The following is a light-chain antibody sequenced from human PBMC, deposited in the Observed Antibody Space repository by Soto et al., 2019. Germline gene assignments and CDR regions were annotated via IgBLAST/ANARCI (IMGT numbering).Light chain of an antibody. V-gene: IGLV1-47*01. J-gene: IGLJ3*02. CDR1: RSNIASAI. CDR3: VAWDDNLSSRV. CDR2: MNN. Sequence: QSVLTQPPSLSGTPGQTVTISCIGSRSNIASAIVHWYQQIPGTAPKHLIYMNNQRPSGVPDRFSGSKSGTSASLVITGLRPEDEADYYCVAWDDNLSSRVFGGGTKLTVL.